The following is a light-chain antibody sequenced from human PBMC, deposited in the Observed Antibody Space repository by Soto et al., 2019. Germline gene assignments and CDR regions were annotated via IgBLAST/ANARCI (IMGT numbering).Light chain of an antibody. V-gene: IGLV2-14*01. CDR1: SSDVGGYNY. J-gene: IGLJ2*01. CDR2: EVT. CDR3: SSYTSSSTVL. Sequence: QSALTQPASVSGSLGQSITISCTGTSSDVGGYNYVSWYQQHPGKDPKVVIFEVTKRPSGVSSRFSGSKSGNMASLTVSGLQAEDEGDYYCSSYTSSSTVLFGGGTKVTVL.